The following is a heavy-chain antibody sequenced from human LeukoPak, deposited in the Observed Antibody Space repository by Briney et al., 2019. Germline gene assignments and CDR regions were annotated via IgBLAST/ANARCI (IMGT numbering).Heavy chain of an antibody. J-gene: IGHJ3*02. CDR3: ARGTMIVPQDI. CDR2: INHSGST. CDR1: GGSFSGYY. Sequence: KPSETLSLTCAVYGGSFSGYYWSWIRQPPGKGLEWIGEINHSGSTNYNPSLKSRVTISVDTSKNQFSLKLSSVTAADTAVYYCARGTMIVPQDIWGQGTMVTVSS. V-gene: IGHV4-34*01. D-gene: IGHD3-22*01.